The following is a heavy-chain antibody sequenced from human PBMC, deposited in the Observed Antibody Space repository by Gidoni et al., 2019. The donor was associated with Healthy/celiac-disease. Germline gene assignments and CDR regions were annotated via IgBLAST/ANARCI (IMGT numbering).Heavy chain of an antibody. CDR1: GFTLRSYA. Sequence: QVQLVESGGGVGQPGSSLSLSCAASGFTLRSYAMHWVRQAPGKGLEWVAVISYDGSNKYYAASVNGRFTISRDNSKNTLYLQRNSLRAEDTAVYYCARDSKYSGSGSMGRQKYNWCDPWGQGTLVTVSS. CDR3: ARDSKYSGSGSMGRQKYNWCDP. CDR2: ISYDGSNK. D-gene: IGHD3-10*01. J-gene: IGHJ5*02. V-gene: IGHV3-30-3*01.